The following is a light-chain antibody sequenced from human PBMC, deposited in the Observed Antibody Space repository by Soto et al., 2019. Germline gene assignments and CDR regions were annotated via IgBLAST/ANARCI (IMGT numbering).Light chain of an antibody. Sequence: EIVLTQSPATLSLSPGERATLSCRASQSVSSYLAWYQQKPGQAPRLLIYDASNRATGIPARFSGSGSGTEFTLTISSLEPEDFAVYYCQQRSNWPPVFTLGPATKVDIK. CDR3: QQRSNWPPVFT. J-gene: IGKJ3*01. CDR1: QSVSSY. CDR2: DAS. V-gene: IGKV3-11*01.